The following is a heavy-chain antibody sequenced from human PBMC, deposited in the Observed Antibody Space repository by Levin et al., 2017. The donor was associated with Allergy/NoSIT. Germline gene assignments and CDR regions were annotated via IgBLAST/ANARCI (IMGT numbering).Heavy chain of an antibody. V-gene: IGHV3-74*01. Sequence: LSLTCAASGFTFSTYWMHWVRQVPGKGLVWVSRISTDGSDTGYADSVKGRFTISRDNAKNTLFLQMNSLTPEDAAMYFCIRGGGNSGWYRLYWGQGALVTVSS. CDR2: ISTDGSDT. CDR1: GFTFSTYW. J-gene: IGHJ4*02. D-gene: IGHD6-19*01. CDR3: IRGGGNSGWYRLY.